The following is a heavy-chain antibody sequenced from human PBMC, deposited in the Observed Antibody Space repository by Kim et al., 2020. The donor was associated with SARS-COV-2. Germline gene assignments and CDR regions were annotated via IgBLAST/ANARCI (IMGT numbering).Heavy chain of an antibody. D-gene: IGHD2-2*01. Sequence: ASVKVSCKASGYTFTGYYMHWVRQAPGQGLEWMGWINPNSGGTNYAQKFQGRVTMTRDTSISTAYMELSRLRSDDTAVYYCARDVCSSTSCYIDYWGQGTLVTVSS. CDR2: INPNSGGT. CDR1: GYTFTGYY. CDR3: ARDVCSSTSCYIDY. J-gene: IGHJ4*02. V-gene: IGHV1-2*02.